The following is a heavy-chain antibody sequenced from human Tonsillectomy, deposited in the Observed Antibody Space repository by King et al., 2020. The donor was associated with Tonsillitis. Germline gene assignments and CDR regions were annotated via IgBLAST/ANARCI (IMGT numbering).Heavy chain of an antibody. CDR1: GFTFSSYS. D-gene: IGHD2-15*01. J-gene: IGHJ4*02. V-gene: IGHV3-21*01. CDR3: VRAPIACSGGSCYSSFDY. Sequence: DVQLVESGGGLVKPGGSLRLSCVVSGFTFSSYSMNWVRQAPGKGLDWVSCISSSSSYIYYADSMKGRFTISRDNAKNSLYLQMNSLRAEDTAMYYCVRAPIACSGGSCYSSFDYWGQGTLVTVSS. CDR2: ISSSSSYI.